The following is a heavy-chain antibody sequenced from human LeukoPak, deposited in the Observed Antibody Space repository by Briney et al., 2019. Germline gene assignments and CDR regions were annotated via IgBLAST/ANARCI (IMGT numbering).Heavy chain of an antibody. Sequence: PGRSLRLSCAASGFTLSSYGMHWVRQAPGKGLEWVAVISYDGSNKYYADSVKGRFTISRDNSKNTLYLQMNSLRAEDTAVFYCAALAVAGTHYWGQGTLVTVSS. CDR2: ISYDGSNK. CDR3: AALAVAGTHY. J-gene: IGHJ4*02. V-gene: IGHV3-30*03. D-gene: IGHD6-19*01. CDR1: GFTLSSYG.